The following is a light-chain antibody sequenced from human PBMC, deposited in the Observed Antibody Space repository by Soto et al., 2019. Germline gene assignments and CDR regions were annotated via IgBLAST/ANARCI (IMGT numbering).Light chain of an antibody. CDR1: SGSIASNY. CDR2: EDN. V-gene: IGLV6-57*01. Sequence: NFMFTQPHSVSESPGKTVTISCTRSSGSIASNYVQWYQQRPGSSPTTVIYEDNQRPSGVPGRFSGSIDSSSNSASLTVSGLKTEEEADYYSQSFDSSDQVFGGGTKLTVL. CDR3: QSFDSSDQV. J-gene: IGLJ3*02.